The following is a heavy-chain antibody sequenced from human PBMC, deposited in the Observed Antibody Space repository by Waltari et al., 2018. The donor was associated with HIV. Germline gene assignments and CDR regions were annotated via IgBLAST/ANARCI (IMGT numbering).Heavy chain of an antibody. CDR2: INPSGGT. J-gene: IGHJ6*01. CDR3: AAEKKLALDGLGV. CDR1: GQTFSDSY. V-gene: IGHV1-2*02. Sequence: VHLVQSGAEVTKPGASVKVTCKACGQTFSDSYFHWGRQAPGQGLEWMGWINPSGGTNYAQTFQGRVTMTRDTSTNTAYMQLNRLRSDDTAVYYCAAEKKLALDGLGVWGQGSTVAVS.